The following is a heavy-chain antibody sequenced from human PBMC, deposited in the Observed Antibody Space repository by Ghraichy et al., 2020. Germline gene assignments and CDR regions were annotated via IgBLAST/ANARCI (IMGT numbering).Heavy chain of an antibody. CDR2: IYSSGGT. CDR1: GDSISTSHSY. V-gene: IGHV4-39*01. J-gene: IGHJ4*02. CDR3: ATHYNDYSKFAY. Sequence: SETLSLTCTVSGDSISTSHSYWGWVRQPPGKGLEWIASIYSSGGTYSNPSLKSRVTVSVDTSKNQFSLSLASVTAADTAVYYCATHYNDYSKFAYWGQGTQVTVSS. D-gene: IGHD4-11*01.